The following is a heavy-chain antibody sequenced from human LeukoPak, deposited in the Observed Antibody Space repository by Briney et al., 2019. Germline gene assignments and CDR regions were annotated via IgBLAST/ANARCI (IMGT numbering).Heavy chain of an antibody. J-gene: IGHJ4*02. Sequence: GGSLRLSCAASGITFSSYGMHWVRQAPGKGLEWVAFIRYDGSNKYYADSVKGRFTISRDNSKNTLYLQMNSLRAEDTAVYYCARDHRLLWFGELLYYFDYWGQGTLVTVSS. CDR2: IRYDGSNK. V-gene: IGHV3-30*02. CDR1: GITFSSYG. CDR3: ARDHRLLWFGELLYYFDY. D-gene: IGHD3-10*01.